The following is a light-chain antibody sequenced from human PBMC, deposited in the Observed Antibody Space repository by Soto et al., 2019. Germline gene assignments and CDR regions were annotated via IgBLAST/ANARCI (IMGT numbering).Light chain of an antibody. J-gene: IGKJ1*01. CDR2: AAS. CDR3: QQFKDYVWT. V-gene: IGKV1-39*01. Sequence: DIQMTQSPSSLSAPVGDTVVITCRASRSIGTNLNWYQQKPGKAPKLLVFAASTLQYGVPSRFSGSGSGTDFTLTISSLQPDDFATYYCQQFKDYVWTFGQGTKV. CDR1: RSIGTN.